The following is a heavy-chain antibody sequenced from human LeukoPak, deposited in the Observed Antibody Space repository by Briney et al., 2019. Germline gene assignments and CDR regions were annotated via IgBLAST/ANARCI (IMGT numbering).Heavy chain of an antibody. J-gene: IGHJ5*02. CDR3: ARETEYSSSHWFDP. CDR2: IYYSGST. V-gene: IGHV4-39*02. D-gene: IGHD6-6*01. CDR1: GGSISSSSYY. Sequence: PSETLSLTCAVSGGSISSSSYYWGWIRQPPGKGLEWIGSIYYSGSTYYNPSLKSRVTISVDTSKNQFSLKLSSVTAADTAVYYCARETEYSSSHWFDPWGQGTLVTVSS.